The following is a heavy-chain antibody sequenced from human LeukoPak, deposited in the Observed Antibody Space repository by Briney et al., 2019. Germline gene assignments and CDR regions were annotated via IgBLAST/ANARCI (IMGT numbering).Heavy chain of an antibody. J-gene: IGHJ6*02. CDR1: GFTFSSYA. CDR3: ARGISMDV. V-gene: IGHV3-23*01. CDR2: ISGSGGST. Sequence: GGSLRLSCAASGFTFSSYAMSWVRQAPGKGLEWVSAISGSGGSTYYADSVEGRFTISRDNAKNTLYLQMNSLRVEDTAVYYCARGISMDVWGQGTTVTVSS.